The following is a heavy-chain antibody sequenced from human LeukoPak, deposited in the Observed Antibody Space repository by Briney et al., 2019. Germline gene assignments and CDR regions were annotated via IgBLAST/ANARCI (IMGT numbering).Heavy chain of an antibody. J-gene: IGHJ5*02. CDR1: GGTFSSYA. CDR3: ARGPRGLGYDFWSGYYTEWFDP. V-gene: IGHV1-69*01. CDR2: IIPIFGTA. D-gene: IGHD3-3*01. Sequence: GSSVKGSCKASGGTFSSYAISWVRQAPGQGLEWMGGIIPIFGTANYAQKFQGRVTITADESTSTAYMGLSSLRSEDTAVYYCARGPRGLGYDFWSGYYTEWFDPWGQGTLVTVSS.